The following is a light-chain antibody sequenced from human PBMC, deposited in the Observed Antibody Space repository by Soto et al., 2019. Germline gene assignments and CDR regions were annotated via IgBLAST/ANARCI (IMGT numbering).Light chain of an antibody. CDR2: GNS. J-gene: IGLJ1*01. CDR1: SSNIGAGYD. CDR3: QSYDNSLSGSGV. V-gene: IGLV1-40*01. Sequence: QLVLTQPPSVSGAPGQRVTISCTGCSSNIGAGYDVHWYQQLPGTAPKLLIYGNSNRPSGAPDRFSGSKSGTTASLAITGLQAEDEAVYYCQSYDNSLSGSGVFGTGTKLTVL.